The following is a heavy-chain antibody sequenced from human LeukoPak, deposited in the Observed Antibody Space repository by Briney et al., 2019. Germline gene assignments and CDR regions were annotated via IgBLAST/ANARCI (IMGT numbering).Heavy chain of an antibody. CDR3: ERGPTVKYFDL. Sequence: SETLSLTCPVSGGPISRGGYYWGWFPKPPGNGLKGIGSIYYSGSTYYNPSLKSRVTISVDTSKNQFSLELSSVTAADTAVYYCERGPTVKYFDLWGRGTLVTVSS. J-gene: IGHJ2*01. D-gene: IGHD5-12*01. CDR1: GGPISRGGYY. V-gene: IGHV4-39*01. CDR2: IYYSGST.